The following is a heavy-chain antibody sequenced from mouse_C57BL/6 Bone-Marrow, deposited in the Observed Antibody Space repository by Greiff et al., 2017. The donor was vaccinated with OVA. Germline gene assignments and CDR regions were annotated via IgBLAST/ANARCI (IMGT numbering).Heavy chain of an antibody. D-gene: IGHD1-1*02. CDR3: ARLWSPFDY. V-gene: IGHV5-4*03. Sequence: EVKLEESGGGLVKPGGSLKLSCAASGFTFSSYAMSWVRQTPEKRLEWVATISDGGSYTYYPDNVKGRFTISRDNAKNNLYLQMSHLKSEDTAMYYCARLWSPFDYWGQGTTLTVSS. J-gene: IGHJ2*01. CDR2: ISDGGSYT. CDR1: GFTFSSYA.